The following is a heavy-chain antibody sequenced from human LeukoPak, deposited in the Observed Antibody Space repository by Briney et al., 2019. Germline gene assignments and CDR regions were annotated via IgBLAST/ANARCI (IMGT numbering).Heavy chain of an antibody. Sequence: ASVKVSCKASGYTFTSYGISWGRQAPGQGLEWMGWISAYNGNTNYAQKLQGRVTMTTDTSTSTAYMELRSLRSDDTAVYYCAREPGYSSGWYGRFDYWGQGTLVTVSS. CDR3: AREPGYSSGWYGRFDY. J-gene: IGHJ4*02. V-gene: IGHV1-18*01. CDR2: ISAYNGNT. D-gene: IGHD6-19*01. CDR1: GYTFTSYG.